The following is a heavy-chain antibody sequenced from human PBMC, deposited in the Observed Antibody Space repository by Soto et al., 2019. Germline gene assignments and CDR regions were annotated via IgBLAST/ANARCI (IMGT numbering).Heavy chain of an antibody. Sequence: SETLSLTCTVSGGAVSSGTYYWSWIRQPPGKGLEWIGHIYFTGSTNYNPSLKSRVTMSLDTSRNQSSLKLSSVTAADTAVYYCTRGPPRVQWFDPWGLGTLVTVS. J-gene: IGHJ5*02. CDR2: IYFTGST. V-gene: IGHV4-61*01. CDR3: TRGPPRVQWFDP. CDR1: GGAVSSGTYY.